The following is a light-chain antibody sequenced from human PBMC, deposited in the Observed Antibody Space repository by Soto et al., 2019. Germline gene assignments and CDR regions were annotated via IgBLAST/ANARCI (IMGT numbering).Light chain of an antibody. V-gene: IGKV1-5*01. CDR3: QQHNGYSERM. Sequence: DIQMTQSPSTLSASVGDRVTITCRASQIVSTWLAWYQQKPGKAPKLLIYGASSLASGVPSRFSGSGSGTEFTLTISSLQPDDFATYYCQQHNGYSERMFGQGTKVDTK. CDR1: QIVSTW. CDR2: GAS. J-gene: IGKJ1*01.